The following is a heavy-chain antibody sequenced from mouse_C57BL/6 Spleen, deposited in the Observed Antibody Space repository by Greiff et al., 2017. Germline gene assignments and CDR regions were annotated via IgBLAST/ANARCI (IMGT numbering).Heavy chain of an antibody. CDR3: ERSRDDGGTVQYYFGY. CDR2: INPNNGGT. J-gene: IGHJ2*01. D-gene: IGHD1-1*01. V-gene: IGHV1-26*01. CDR1: GYTFTDYY. Sequence: EVQLQQSGPELVKPGASVKISCKASGYTFTDYYMNWVKQSHGKSLEWIGDINPNNGGTSYNEKFKGKATLTVDKSSSTAYMELRSLTSEDSAVYYCERSRDDGGTVQYYFGYWGQGTTLTVSS.